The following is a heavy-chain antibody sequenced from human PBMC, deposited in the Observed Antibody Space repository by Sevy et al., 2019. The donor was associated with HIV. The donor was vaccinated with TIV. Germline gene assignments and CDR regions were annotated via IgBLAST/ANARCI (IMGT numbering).Heavy chain of an antibody. CDR3: VRAIQSEGSF. CDR2: IKEDDTVK. CDR1: GFNIESYW. J-gene: IGHJ4*02. D-gene: IGHD2-2*02. Sequence: GGCLRLSCAASGFNIESYWMSWVRQAPGKPLEWVANIKEDDTVKYYVDSVQGRFTIFRDNGRNLVYLVMNNLRVEDTALYYCVRAIQSEGSFWGQGTLVTVSS. V-gene: IGHV3-7*04.